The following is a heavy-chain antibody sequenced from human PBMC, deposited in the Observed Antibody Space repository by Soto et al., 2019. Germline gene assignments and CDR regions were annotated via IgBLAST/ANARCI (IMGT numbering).Heavy chain of an antibody. Sequence: PGGSLRLSCAASGFTFSSYGMHWVRQAPGKGLEWVAVISYDGSNKYYADSVKGRFTISRDNSKNTLYLQMNSLRAEDTAVYYCAKEHTLRYFDWLLDYWGQGTLVTVSS. CDR1: GFTFSSYG. CDR3: AKEHTLRYFDWLLDY. J-gene: IGHJ4*02. V-gene: IGHV3-30*18. D-gene: IGHD3-9*01. CDR2: ISYDGSNK.